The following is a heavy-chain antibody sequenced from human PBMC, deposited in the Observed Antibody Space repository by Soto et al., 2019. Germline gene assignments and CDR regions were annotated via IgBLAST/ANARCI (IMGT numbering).Heavy chain of an antibody. CDR1: GFTFSSYG. Sequence: GGSLRLSCAASGFTFSSYGMHWVRQAPGKGLEWVAVISYDGSNKYYADSVKGRFTIARDNSKNTLYLQMNSLRAEDTAVYYCAKEMWDVWGRYSSSWSYYYYGMDVWGQGTTVTVSS. J-gene: IGHJ6*02. CDR3: AKEMWDVWGRYSSSWSYYYYGMDV. D-gene: IGHD6-13*01. CDR2: ISYDGSNK. V-gene: IGHV3-30*18.